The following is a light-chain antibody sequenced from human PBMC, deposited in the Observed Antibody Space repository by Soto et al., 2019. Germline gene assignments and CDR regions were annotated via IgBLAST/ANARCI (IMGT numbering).Light chain of an antibody. V-gene: IGKV3-20*01. CDR2: GAS. J-gene: IGKJ4*01. CDR1: QSVSSSF. Sequence: EIVLTQSPGTLSLSPGERATLSCRASQSVSSSFLAWYQKKPCQAPRLLIYGASSRATGIPDRFSGSGSGTDFTLTISRLEPEDFAVYYCHQYGSSPLTFGGGTKVEIK. CDR3: HQYGSSPLT.